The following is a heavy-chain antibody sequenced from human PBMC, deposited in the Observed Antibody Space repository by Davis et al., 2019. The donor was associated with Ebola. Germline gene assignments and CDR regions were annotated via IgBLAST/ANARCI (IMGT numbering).Heavy chain of an antibody. V-gene: IGHV1-8*01. J-gene: IGHJ6*02. CDR3: ARGGYFDWLTRWHYYGMDV. Sequence: ASVKVSCKASRYTFTTYDIHWVRQATGQGLEWMGWMNPNSENTGYAQKFQGRVTMTRSTSISTAYMELSSLRSEDTAVYYCARGGYFDWLTRWHYYGMDVWGQGTTVTVSS. CDR2: MNPNSENT. D-gene: IGHD3-9*01. CDR1: RYTFTTYD.